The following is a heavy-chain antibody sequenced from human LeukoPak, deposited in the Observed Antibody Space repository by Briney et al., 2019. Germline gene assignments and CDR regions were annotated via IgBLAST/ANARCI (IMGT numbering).Heavy chain of an antibody. J-gene: IGHJ4*02. CDR2: IYPGDSDT. V-gene: IGHV5-51*01. Sequence: GESLKISCNGSGYSLTSYWIGWVRQMPGKGLEWMGIIYPGDSDTRHRPSLQGQVTISADKSISTAYLQWRSQKGSGTAMYYCARLRGGNYGGNSGDLDYWGQGTLVTVSS. CDR1: GYSLTSYW. D-gene: IGHD4-23*01. CDR3: ARLRGGNYGGNSGDLDY.